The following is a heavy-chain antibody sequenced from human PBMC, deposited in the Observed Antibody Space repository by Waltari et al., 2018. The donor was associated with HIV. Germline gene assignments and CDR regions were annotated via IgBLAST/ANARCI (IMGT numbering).Heavy chain of an antibody. CDR1: GFPFSSYN. CDR2: ITSSGYTI. CDR3: ARTTHGIDF. D-gene: IGHD1-1*01. V-gene: IGHV3-48*04. Sequence: EVQLVESGGGLVQPGGSLSLSCVASGFPFSSYNMNWVRQAPGKGLEWLSYITSSGYTIYYADSVEGRFTVSRDNAKNSLYLQMNSLRAEDTAVYYCARTTHGIDFWGQGTLVTVSS. J-gene: IGHJ4*02.